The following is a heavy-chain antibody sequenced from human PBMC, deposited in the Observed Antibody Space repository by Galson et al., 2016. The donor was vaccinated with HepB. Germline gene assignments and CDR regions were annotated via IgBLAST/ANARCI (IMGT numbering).Heavy chain of an antibody. Sequence: SLRLSCAASGFTFSDNYMSWIRQAPGKGLEWLSYITSTGSYTNYAGSVKGRFTVSRDNAKNSLYLQMNSLRAEDTAVYYCTREFDLWGRGTQVTVSS. CDR3: TREFDL. CDR2: ITSTGSYT. J-gene: IGHJ2*01. V-gene: IGHV3-11*06. CDR1: GFTFSDNY.